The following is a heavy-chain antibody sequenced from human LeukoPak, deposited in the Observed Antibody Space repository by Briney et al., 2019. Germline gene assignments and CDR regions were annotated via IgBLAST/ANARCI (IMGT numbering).Heavy chain of an antibody. CDR2: ISGSGGST. CDR3: AKPQSDGYNLDAFDI. J-gene: IGHJ3*02. Sequence: GGSLRLSCAASGFTFSRCAMSWVRQAPGKGLEWVSTISGSGGSTYYADSVKGRFTISRDHSKNTLYLQMNSLSAADRAVYASAKPQSDGYNLDAFDIWGQGTMVTVSS. V-gene: IGHV3-23*01. D-gene: IGHD5-24*01. CDR1: GFTFSRCA.